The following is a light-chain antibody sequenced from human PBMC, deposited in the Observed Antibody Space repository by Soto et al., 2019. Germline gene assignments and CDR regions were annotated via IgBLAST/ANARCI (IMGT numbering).Light chain of an antibody. CDR2: GTS. Sequence: EIVLPQSPGTLSLSPGERATLSCRASQSVYSTYLAWYRQKPGQAPRLLIYGTSSRATGIPDRFSGSGSGTDFTLTISRLEPEDFAVYYCQQYGNSPVTFGQGTRLEIK. CDR1: QSVYSTY. CDR3: QQYGNSPVT. V-gene: IGKV3-20*01. J-gene: IGKJ5*01.